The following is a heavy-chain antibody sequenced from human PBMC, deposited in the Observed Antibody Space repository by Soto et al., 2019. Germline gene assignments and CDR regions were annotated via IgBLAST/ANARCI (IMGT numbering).Heavy chain of an antibody. J-gene: IGHJ3*02. CDR1: GYTFTSYG. CDR3: ARDGTTVTDKAFDI. Sequence: ASVKVSCKASGYTFTSYGISWVRQAPGQGLEWMGWISAYNGNTNYAQKLQGRVTMTTDTSTSTAYMELRSLRSDDTAVYYSARDGTTVTDKAFDIWGQGTMVTVSS. V-gene: IGHV1-18*01. D-gene: IGHD4-17*01. CDR2: ISAYNGNT.